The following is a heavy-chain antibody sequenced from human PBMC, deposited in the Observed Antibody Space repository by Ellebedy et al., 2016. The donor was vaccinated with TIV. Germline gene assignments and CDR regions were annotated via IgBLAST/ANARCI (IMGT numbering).Heavy chain of an antibody. J-gene: IGHJ3*02. D-gene: IGHD3-22*01. Sequence: GESLKISCAASGFTFISHWMSWVRQAPGQGLEWVANIKQDGGVRQYTDSVKGRFTISRDNAKNSLYLQMNSLRAEDEAVYYCARDMLQTSGYDAFDIWGQGTMVTVSS. CDR2: IKQDGGVR. V-gene: IGHV3-7*01. CDR1: GFTFISHW. CDR3: ARDMLQTSGYDAFDI.